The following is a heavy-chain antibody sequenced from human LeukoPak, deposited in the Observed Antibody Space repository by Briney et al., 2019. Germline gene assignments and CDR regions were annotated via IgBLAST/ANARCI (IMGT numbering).Heavy chain of an antibody. CDR2: ISAYNGNT. CDR1: GYTFTSYG. CDR3: AREMVSHRNYYDSSGYPTPIDY. V-gene: IGHV1-18*01. D-gene: IGHD3-22*01. J-gene: IGHJ4*02. Sequence: ASVKVSCKASGYTFTSYGISWVRQAPGQGPEWMGWISAYNGNTNYAQKLQGRVTMTTDTSTSTAYMELRSLRSDDTAVYYCAREMVSHRNYYDSSGYPTPIDYWGQGTLVTVSS.